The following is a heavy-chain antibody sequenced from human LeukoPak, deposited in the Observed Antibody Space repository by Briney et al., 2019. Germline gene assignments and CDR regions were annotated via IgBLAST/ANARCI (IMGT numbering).Heavy chain of an antibody. CDR2: ISIYSGNT. Sequence: ASVKVSCTASGYTFTSYYMHWARQAPGQGLEWMGWISIYSGNTNYAQKFQDRISMTTDTSTSTAYMELRSLKSDDTAVYYCARDPGGTWGFDYWGQGALVTVSS. CDR3: ARDPGGTWGFDY. CDR1: GYTFTSYY. D-gene: IGHD7-27*01. J-gene: IGHJ4*02. V-gene: IGHV1-18*04.